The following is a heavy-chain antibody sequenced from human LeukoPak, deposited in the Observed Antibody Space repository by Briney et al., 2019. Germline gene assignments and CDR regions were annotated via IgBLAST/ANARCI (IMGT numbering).Heavy chain of an antibody. CDR2: VSGTGDST. CDR3: AKSYYYGSGSADYSYYGMDF. J-gene: IGHJ6*02. V-gene: IGHV3-23*01. Sequence: SWVRQAPGKGLEWVSAVSGTGDSTYLADSVKGRFTISRDNSKNTLSLQMNSLRAEDTAVYYCAKSYYYGSGSADYSYYGMDFWGQGTTVTVSS. D-gene: IGHD3-10*01.